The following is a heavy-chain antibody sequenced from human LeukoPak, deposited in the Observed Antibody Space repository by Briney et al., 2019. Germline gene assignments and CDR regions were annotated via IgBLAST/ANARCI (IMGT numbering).Heavy chain of an antibody. Sequence: ASVKVSCKASGYTFTGYYMHWVRQAPGQGLEWMGWINPNSGGTNYAQKFQGRVTMTRDTSISTAYMELSRLRSDDTAVYYCARDGLGSGSYFMTSMDLPFQHWGQGTLVTVSS. D-gene: IGHD1-26*01. V-gene: IGHV1-2*02. J-gene: IGHJ1*01. CDR2: INPNSGGT. CDR1: GYTFTGYY. CDR3: ARDGLGSGSYFMTSMDLPFQH.